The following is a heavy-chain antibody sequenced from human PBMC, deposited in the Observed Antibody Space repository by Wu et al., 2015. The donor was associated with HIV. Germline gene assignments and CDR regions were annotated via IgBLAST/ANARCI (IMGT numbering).Heavy chain of an antibody. CDR1: GGTFSSYA. D-gene: IGHD3-3*01. CDR2: IIPIFGTA. CDR3: ATLSMILEWLLTPPYYYMDV. Sequence: QVQLVQSGAEVKKPGSSVKVSCKASGGTFSSYAISWVRQAPGQGLEWMGGIIPIFGTANYAQKFQGRVTITADESTSTAYMELSSLRSEDTAVYYCATLSMILEWLLTPPYYYMDVWGKGTTVTVSS. J-gene: IGHJ6*03. V-gene: IGHV1-69*12.